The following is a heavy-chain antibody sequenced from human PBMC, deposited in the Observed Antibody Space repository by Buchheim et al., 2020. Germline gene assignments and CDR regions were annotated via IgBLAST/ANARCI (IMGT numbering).Heavy chain of an antibody. Sequence: QVQLQESGPGLVKPSQTLSLTCTVSGGSISSGGYYWSWIRQHPGKGLEWIGYIYYSGSTYYNPSLKSRVTISVDTSKNQFSLKLSSVTAADTAVYYCARDHLGYGSGSYSYETFGEGTSVYGMDVWGQGTT. CDR3: ARDHLGYGSGSYSYETFGEGTSVYGMDV. D-gene: IGHD3-10*01. J-gene: IGHJ6*02. V-gene: IGHV4-31*03. CDR1: GGSISSGGYY. CDR2: IYYSGST.